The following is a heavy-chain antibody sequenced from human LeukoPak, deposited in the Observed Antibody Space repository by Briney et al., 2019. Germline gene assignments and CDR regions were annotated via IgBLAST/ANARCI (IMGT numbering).Heavy chain of an antibody. CDR3: ARGYSSGWTKGDY. J-gene: IGHJ4*02. Sequence: GASVKVSCKASGGTFSSYAISWVRQAPGQGLEWMGGIIPIFGTANYAQKFQGRVTITADESTSTAYMELSSLRSEDTAVYCCARGYSSGWTKGDYWGQGTLVTVSS. CDR2: IIPIFGTA. CDR1: GGTFSSYA. V-gene: IGHV1-69*13. D-gene: IGHD6-19*01.